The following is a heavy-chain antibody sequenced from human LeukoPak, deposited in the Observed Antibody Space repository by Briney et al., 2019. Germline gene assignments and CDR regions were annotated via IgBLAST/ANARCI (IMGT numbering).Heavy chain of an antibody. J-gene: IGHJ6*02. CDR3: ARGPAGTSFNYYYYYGMDV. V-gene: IGHV4-59*01. Sequence: SETLSLTCTVSGGSISSYYWSWIRQPPGKGLEWIGYIYYSGSTNYNPSLKSRVTISVDTSKNQFSLKLSSVTAAGTAVYYCARGPAGTSFNYYYYYGMDVWGQGTTVTVSS. CDR1: GGSISSYY. CDR2: IYYSGST. D-gene: IGHD6-13*01.